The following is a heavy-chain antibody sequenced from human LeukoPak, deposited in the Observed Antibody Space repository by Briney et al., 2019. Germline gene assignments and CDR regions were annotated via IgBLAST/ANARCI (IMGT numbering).Heavy chain of an antibody. CDR1: GGSFSGYY. J-gene: IGHJ6*03. CDR2: INHSGST. CDR3: ARYGRYSSSYYYYYMDV. Sequence: SETLSLTCAVYGGSFSGYYWSWIRQPPGKGLEWIGEINHSGSTKHNPSLKSRVTISVDTSRNQFSLKLSSVTAADTAVYYCARYGRYSSSYYYYYMDVWGKGTTVTVSS. V-gene: IGHV4-34*01. D-gene: IGHD6-13*01.